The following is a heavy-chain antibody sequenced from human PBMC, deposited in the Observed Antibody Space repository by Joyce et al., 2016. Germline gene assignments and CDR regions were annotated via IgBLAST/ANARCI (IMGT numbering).Heavy chain of an antibody. CDR1: GFTFNSYG. D-gene: IGHD2-2*01. Sequence: QEQLMESGGGVVQPGRSLRLSCAAFGFTFNSYGLHWVRQATGKGVEWLAVIWNDGSNKYYADSVKGRFTISRDNSKNTLSLQMNNLRVEDTAVYYCARDSSSRFYFSYAMDVWGQGTTVAVSS. J-gene: IGHJ6*02. V-gene: IGHV3-33*01. CDR3: ARDSSSRFYFSYAMDV. CDR2: IWNDGSNK.